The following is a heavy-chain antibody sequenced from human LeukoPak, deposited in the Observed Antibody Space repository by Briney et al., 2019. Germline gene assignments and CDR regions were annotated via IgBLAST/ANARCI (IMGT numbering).Heavy chain of an antibody. Sequence: GGSLRLSCAASGFTFDDYAMHWVRQAPGKGLEWVSGISWNSGSIGYADSVKGRFTISRDNAKNSMYLQMSSLRAEDTALYYCARAPYYYDSSGYMSLYYYYYGMDVWGQGTTVTVSS. CDR3: ARAPYYYDSSGYMSLYYYYYGMDV. D-gene: IGHD3-22*01. V-gene: IGHV3-9*01. CDR1: GFTFDDYA. J-gene: IGHJ6*02. CDR2: ISWNSGSI.